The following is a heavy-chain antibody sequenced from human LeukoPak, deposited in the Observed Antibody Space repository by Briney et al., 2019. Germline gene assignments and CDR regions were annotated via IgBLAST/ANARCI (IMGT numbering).Heavy chain of an antibody. CDR3: ARDADWLTGYYDY. CDR2: ISSSSSYI. J-gene: IGHJ4*02. V-gene: IGHV3-21*01. Sequence: GGSLRLSCAASGFTFSSYSMNWVRQAPGKGLEWFSSISSSSSYIYYADSVKGRYTISRDNAKNSLYLQMNSLRAEDTAVYYCARDADWLTGYYDYWGQGTLVTVSS. CDR1: GFTFSSYS. D-gene: IGHD3-9*01.